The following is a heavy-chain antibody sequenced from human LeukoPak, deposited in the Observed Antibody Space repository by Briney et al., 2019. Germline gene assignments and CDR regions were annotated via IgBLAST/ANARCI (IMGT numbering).Heavy chain of an antibody. CDR2: IYSGGSA. V-gene: IGHV3-53*01. CDR1: GFTVSSNY. Sequence: GGSLRLSCAASGFTVSSNYMSWVRQAPGKGLEWVSVIYSGGSAYYADSVKGRFTISRDNSKNTLYLQMNSLRAEDTAVYYCARGGPSAIFGEWGAFDIWGQGTMVTVSS. J-gene: IGHJ3*02. D-gene: IGHD3-3*01. CDR3: ARGGPSAIFGEWGAFDI.